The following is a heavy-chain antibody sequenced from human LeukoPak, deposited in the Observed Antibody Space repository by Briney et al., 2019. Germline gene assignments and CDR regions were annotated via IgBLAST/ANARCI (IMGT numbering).Heavy chain of an antibody. J-gene: IGHJ4*02. CDR2: IRYNGDA. D-gene: IGHD4-17*01. Sequence: SETLSLTCSVSGDSIGSIYWNWFRQPPGKGMERIGYIRYNGDAKYNSSLESRVTLSVDTPKNQFSLKVISVTAADTAIYFCAREGRYGDFSTVDSWGQGSQVTVSS. CDR3: AREGRYGDFSTVDS. CDR1: GDSIGSIY. V-gene: IGHV4-59*01.